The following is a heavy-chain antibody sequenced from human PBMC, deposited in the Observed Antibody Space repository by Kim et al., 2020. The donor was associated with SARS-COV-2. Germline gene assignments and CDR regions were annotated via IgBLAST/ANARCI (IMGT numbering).Heavy chain of an antibody. J-gene: IGHJ4*02. CDR2: T. Sequence: TNHAQKFPGRVTMTEDTSTDTAYMELSSLRSEDTAVYYCATDHGSGWFDYWGQGTLVTVSS. V-gene: IGHV1-24*01. D-gene: IGHD6-19*01. CDR3: ATDHGSGWFDY.